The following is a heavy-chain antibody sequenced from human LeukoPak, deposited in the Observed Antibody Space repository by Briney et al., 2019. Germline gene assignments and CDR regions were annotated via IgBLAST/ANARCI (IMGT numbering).Heavy chain of an antibody. D-gene: IGHD5-18*01. CDR2: IYPGDSDT. Sequence: GESLKISCEGSGYDFTNYWIGWVRQMPGKGLEWMGVIYPGDSDTTYSPSFQGHFTISADKSITTAYLQWSSLKASDSAMYYCARSYSYGYFDLWGRGTLVTVSS. CDR3: ARSYSYGYFDL. V-gene: IGHV5-51*01. CDR1: GYDFTNYW. J-gene: IGHJ2*01.